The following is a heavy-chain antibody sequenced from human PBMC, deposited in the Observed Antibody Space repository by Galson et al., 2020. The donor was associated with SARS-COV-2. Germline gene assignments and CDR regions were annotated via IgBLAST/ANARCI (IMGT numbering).Heavy chain of an antibody. D-gene: IGHD6-13*01. CDR3: ARSRSWYFWYFDL. J-gene: IGHJ2*01. CDR1: GGSISSYY. V-gene: IGHV4-59*13. CDR2: IYYSGST. Sequence: SETLSLTCAVSGGSISSYYYCCIRQPPRKGLLWIGYIYYSGSTNYNTSIKSRLTISADTSKNQFSLKLVSVTAADTAVYYCARSRSWYFWYFDLWGRGTLVTVSS.